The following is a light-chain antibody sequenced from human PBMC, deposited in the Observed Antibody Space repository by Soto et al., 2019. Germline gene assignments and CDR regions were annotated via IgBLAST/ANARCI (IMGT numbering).Light chain of an antibody. CDR1: QSISSW. CDR3: QQYNTYPWT. J-gene: IGKJ1*01. CDR2: KAS. Sequence: DIQMTQSPSTLSASVGDRVTITCRASQSISSWLAWHQQKPGKAPKLLIFKASSLETGAPSRFSGSGSGTEFTLTITSLQPDDFATYYCQQYNTYPWTFGQGTKVEIK. V-gene: IGKV1-5*03.